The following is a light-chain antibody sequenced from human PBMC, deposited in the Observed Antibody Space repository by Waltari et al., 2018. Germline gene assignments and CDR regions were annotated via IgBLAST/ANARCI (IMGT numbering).Light chain of an antibody. CDR3: QHYVRLPVT. Sequence: EIVLTQSPGTLSLSPGERATLSCRSSQSVGRSLAWYQQKPGQAPRLLIYGASIRATGIPDRFRGGGSGTDFSLTISRLEPEDFAAYHCQHYVRLPVTFGQGTKVEIK. V-gene: IGKV3-20*01. J-gene: IGKJ1*01. CDR2: GAS. CDR1: QSVGRS.